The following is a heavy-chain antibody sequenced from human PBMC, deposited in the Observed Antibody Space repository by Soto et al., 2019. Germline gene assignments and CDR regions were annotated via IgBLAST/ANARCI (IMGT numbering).Heavy chain of an antibody. J-gene: IGHJ6*02. D-gene: IGHD6-13*01. Sequence: GSLLRACSASGFTFSSYSMNWVRQAPGKGLEWVSSISSSSYIYYADSVKGRFTISRDNAKNSLYLQMDSLRAEDTAVYYCARDQEAGSFFPYYYGMDVWGQGTKVTVYS. CDR3: ARDQEAGSFFPYYYGMDV. CDR2: ISSSSYI. V-gene: IGHV3-21*01. CDR1: GFTFSSYS.